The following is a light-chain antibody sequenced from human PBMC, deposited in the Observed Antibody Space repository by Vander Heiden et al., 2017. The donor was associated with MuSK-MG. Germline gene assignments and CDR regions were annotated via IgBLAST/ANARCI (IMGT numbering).Light chain of an antibody. CDR1: QSVSSY. V-gene: IGKV3-11*01. CDR2: DAP. Sequence: EMVLPQSSAPLASSPGERATPSCSASQSVSSYFAWYQQKPGQAPRLLIYDAPNRATGIPARFSSSGSGTDFTPTISSREPEDFAVYYCQQHSNWPPITFGQGTQLEIK. J-gene: IGKJ5*01. CDR3: QQHSNWPPIT.